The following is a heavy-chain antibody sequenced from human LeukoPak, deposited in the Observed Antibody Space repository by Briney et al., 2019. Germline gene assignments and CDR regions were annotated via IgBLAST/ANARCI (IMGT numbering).Heavy chain of an antibody. J-gene: IGHJ4*02. CDR3: ARHSGSSGWYYFDY. CDR2: IYCSGWH. D-gene: IGHD3-10*01. V-gene: IGHV4-59*08. Sequence: SETLSLTCTVSGGSINKYYWSWIRQSPGKGLEWIGYIYCSGWHNVNRSLKSRVTISVDTSKNQFSLKLSSVTAADTAVYYWARHSGSSGWYYFDYWGQGTLVTVSS. CDR1: GGSINKYY.